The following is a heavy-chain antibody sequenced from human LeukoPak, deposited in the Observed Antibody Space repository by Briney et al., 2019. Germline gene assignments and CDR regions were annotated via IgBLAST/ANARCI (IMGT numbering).Heavy chain of an antibody. CDR1: GYTFTSYG. Sequence: GASVKVSCKASGYTFTSYGISWVRQAPGQGLEWMGWISAYNGNTNYAQKLQGRVTMTTDTSTSTAYMELRSLRSDDTAAYYCARSTDSSGLYYYYYMDVWGKGTTVTVSS. CDR2: ISAYNGNT. CDR3: ARSTDSSGLYYYYYMDV. J-gene: IGHJ6*03. D-gene: IGHD3-22*01. V-gene: IGHV1-18*01.